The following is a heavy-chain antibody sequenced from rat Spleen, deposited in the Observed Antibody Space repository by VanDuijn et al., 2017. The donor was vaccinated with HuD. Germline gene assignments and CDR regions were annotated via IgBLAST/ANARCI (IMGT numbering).Heavy chain of an antibody. CDR1: GFTFSDYG. J-gene: IGHJ2*01. CDR2: ISYGDSSGHSGT. CDR3: ARRHYGYTDYFDY. D-gene: IGHD1-9*01. Sequence: EVQVVESGGGLVQPKESLEISCAASGFTFSDYGVAWVRQAPTTGLEWVATISYGDSSGHSGTYYRDTVRGRFTISRDDAKSTLSLQMDSLRSEDTATYYCARRHYGYTDYFDYWGQGVMVTVSS. V-gene: IGHV5-29*01.